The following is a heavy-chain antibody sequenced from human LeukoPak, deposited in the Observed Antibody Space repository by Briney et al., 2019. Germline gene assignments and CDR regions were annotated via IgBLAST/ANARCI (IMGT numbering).Heavy chain of an antibody. CDR2: ISPNSGGT. V-gene: IGHV1-2*02. Sequence: ASVKVSCKASGYTFASHGFSWVRQAPGQGLEWMGWISPNSGGTNYAQKFQGRVTMTRDTSISTAYMELSRLRSDDTAVYYCARVTSPPAFDIWGQGTMVTVSS. J-gene: IGHJ3*02. CDR1: GYTFASHG. D-gene: IGHD2-2*01. CDR3: ARVTSPPAFDI.